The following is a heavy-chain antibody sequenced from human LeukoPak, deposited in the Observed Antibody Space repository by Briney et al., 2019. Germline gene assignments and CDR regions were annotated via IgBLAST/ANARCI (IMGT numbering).Heavy chain of an antibody. Sequence: SETLSLTCTVSGGSISSSSYYWGWNRQPPGKGLEWIGSIYYSGSTYYNPSLKSRVTMSVDTSKNQFSLKLSSVTAADTAVYYCARYHYGGGRGYFDYWGQGTLVTVSS. D-gene: IGHD4-17*01. CDR3: ARYHYGGGRGYFDY. J-gene: IGHJ4*02. CDR1: GGSISSSSYY. V-gene: IGHV4-39*01. CDR2: IYYSGST.